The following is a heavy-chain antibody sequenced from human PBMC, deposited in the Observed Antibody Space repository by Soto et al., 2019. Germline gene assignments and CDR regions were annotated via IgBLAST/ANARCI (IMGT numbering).Heavy chain of an antibody. CDR2: IIPIFGTA. D-gene: IGHD3-3*01. V-gene: IGHV1-69*13. J-gene: IGHJ2*01. CDR3: AREIRSGYYKYWYFDL. CDR1: GGTFSSYA. Sequence: SVKVSCKASGGTFSSYAISWVRQAPGQGLEWMGGIIPIFGTANYAQKFQGRVTVTADESTSTAYMELSSLRSEDTALYYCAREIRSGYYKYWYFDLWGRGTLVTVSS.